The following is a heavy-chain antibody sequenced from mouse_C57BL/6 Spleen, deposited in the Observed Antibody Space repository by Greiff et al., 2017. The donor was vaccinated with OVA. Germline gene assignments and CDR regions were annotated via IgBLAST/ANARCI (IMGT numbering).Heavy chain of an antibody. Sequence: EVQGVESGPGLAKPSQTLSLTCSVTGYSITSDYWNWIRKFPGNKLEYMGYISYSGSTYYNPSLKSRISITRDTSKNQYYLQLNSVTTEDTATYYCATGGSSYVWYFDVWGTGTTVTVSS. CDR3: ATGGSSYVWYFDV. V-gene: IGHV3-8*01. CDR2: ISYSGST. J-gene: IGHJ1*03. CDR1: GYSITSDY. D-gene: IGHD1-1*01.